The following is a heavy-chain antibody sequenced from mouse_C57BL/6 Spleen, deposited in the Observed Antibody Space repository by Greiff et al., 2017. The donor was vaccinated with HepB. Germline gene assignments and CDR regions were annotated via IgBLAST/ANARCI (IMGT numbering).Heavy chain of an antibody. D-gene: IGHD2-4*01. Sequence: VQLKESGPELVKPGASVKMSCKAFGYTFTDYNMHWVKQSHGKSLEWIGYINPNNGGTSYNQKFKGKATLTVNKSSSTAYMELRSLTSEDSAVYYCARSGDYGVFDYWGQGTTLTVSS. V-gene: IGHV1-22*01. CDR1: GYTFTDYN. CDR3: ARSGDYGVFDY. CDR2: INPNNGGT. J-gene: IGHJ2*01.